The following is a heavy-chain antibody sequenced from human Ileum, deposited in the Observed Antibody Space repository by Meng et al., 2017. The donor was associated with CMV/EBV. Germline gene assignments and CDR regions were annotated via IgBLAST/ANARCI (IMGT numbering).Heavy chain of an antibody. Sequence: QVQLQESGPGLVKPSETLSLTCTVSGGSISSYYWSWIRQPPGKGLKWIGYIYYSGSTNYNPSLKSRVTISVDTSKNQFSLKLSSVTAADTAVYYCAALGGAAAGIPMYPGNWGQGTLVTVSS. J-gene: IGHJ4*02. CDR1: GGSISSYY. CDR2: IYYSGST. D-gene: IGHD6-13*01. CDR3: AALGGAAAGIPMYPGN. V-gene: IGHV4-59*01.